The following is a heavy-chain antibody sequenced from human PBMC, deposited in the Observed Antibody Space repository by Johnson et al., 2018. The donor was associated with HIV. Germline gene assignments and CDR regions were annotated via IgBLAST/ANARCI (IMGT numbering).Heavy chain of an antibody. CDR1: EFTFNSYW. V-gene: IGHV3-7*02. Sequence: VQLVESGGGLVQPGGSLRLSCAGSEFTFNSYWMSWVRQAPGKGLEWVANINQDGSEKYYVDSVKGRFTISRDNSKNTLYLQMSSLRAEDTAVYYCAKAVAKVGAGMSFDFWGQGTMVTVSS. D-gene: IGHD1-26*01. J-gene: IGHJ3*01. CDR2: INQDGSEK. CDR3: AKAVAKVGAGMSFDF.